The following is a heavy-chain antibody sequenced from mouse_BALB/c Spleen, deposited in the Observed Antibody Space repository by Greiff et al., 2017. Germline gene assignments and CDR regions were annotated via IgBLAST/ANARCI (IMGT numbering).Heavy chain of an antibody. J-gene: IGHJ1*01. CDR3: ARVGYYYGSSYGYFDV. V-gene: IGHV1-4*02. Sequence: VQLQQSAAELARPGASVKMSCKASGYTFTSYTMHWVKQRPGQGLEWIGYINPSSGYTEYNQKFKDKTTLTADKSSSTAYMQLSSLTSEDSAVYYCARVGYYYGSSYGYFDVWGAGTTVTVSS. D-gene: IGHD1-1*01. CDR2: INPSSGYT. CDR1: GYTFTSYT.